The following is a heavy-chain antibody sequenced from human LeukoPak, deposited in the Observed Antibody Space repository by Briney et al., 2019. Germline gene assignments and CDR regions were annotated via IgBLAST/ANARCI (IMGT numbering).Heavy chain of an antibody. CDR1: GNTFTGYY. CDR3: ARVNLGYSSSYNYYYYYYMDV. V-gene: IGHV1-2*02. Sequence: GASVKVSCKASGNTFTGYYMHWVRQAPGQGLEWMGWINPNSGGTNYAQKFQGRVTMTRDTSISTAYMELSRLRSDDTAVYYCARVNLGYSSSYNYYYYYYMDVWGKGTTVTVSS. J-gene: IGHJ6*03. CDR2: INPNSGGT. D-gene: IGHD6-13*01.